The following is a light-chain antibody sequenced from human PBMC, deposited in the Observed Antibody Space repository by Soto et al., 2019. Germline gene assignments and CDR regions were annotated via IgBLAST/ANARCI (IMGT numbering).Light chain of an antibody. CDR2: GAS. Sequence: EIVLTQSPGTLCFSPGERATLSCRASQSVSSNLAWYQQKPGQAHRLLIYGASTRATGIPARFSGSGSGTEFTLTISSLPSEDFAVYYCQQYNNWPRTFGQGTKVDIK. V-gene: IGKV3-15*01. J-gene: IGKJ1*01. CDR3: QQYNNWPRT. CDR1: QSVSSN.